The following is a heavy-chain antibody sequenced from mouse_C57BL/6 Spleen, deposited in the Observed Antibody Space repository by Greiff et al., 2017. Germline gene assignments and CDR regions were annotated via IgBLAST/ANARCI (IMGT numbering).Heavy chain of an antibody. V-gene: IGHV1-7*01. CDR1: GYTFTSYW. CDR2: INPSSGYT. Sequence: VQLQQSGAELAKPGASVKLSCKASGYTFTSYWMHWVKQRPGQGLEWIGYINPSSGYTKYNQKFKDKATLTADKSSSTAYMQLSSLTYEDSAVYYCARSRSTPNPYFDYWGQGTTLTVSS. J-gene: IGHJ2*01. CDR3: ARSRSTPNPYFDY. D-gene: IGHD5-1*01.